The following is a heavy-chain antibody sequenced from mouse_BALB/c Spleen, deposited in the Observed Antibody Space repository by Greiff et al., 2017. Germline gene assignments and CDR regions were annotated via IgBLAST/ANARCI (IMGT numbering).Heavy chain of an antibody. Sequence: EVKLMESGPGLVKPSQSLSLTCSVTGYSITSGYYWNWIRQFPGNKLEWMGYISYDGSNNYNPSLKNRISITRDTSKNQFFLKLNSVTTEDTATYYCAREGYGYGYWGQGTTLTVSS. CDR2: ISYDGSN. J-gene: IGHJ2*01. CDR3: AREGYGYGY. CDR1: GYSITSGYY. D-gene: IGHD1-2*01. V-gene: IGHV3-6*02.